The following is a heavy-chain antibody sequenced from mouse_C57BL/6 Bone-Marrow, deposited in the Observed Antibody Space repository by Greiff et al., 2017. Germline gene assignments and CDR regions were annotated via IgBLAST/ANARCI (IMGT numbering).Heavy chain of an antibody. Sequence: QVQLQQSGAELAKPGASVKLSCKASGYTFTSYCMHWVKQRPGQGLEWIGYINPSSGYTKYNQKFKDKATLTADKSSSTAYMQMSSLTYEDSAVYYCASDYYGSSPNYWGQGTTLTVAS. D-gene: IGHD1-1*01. CDR1: GYTFTSYC. CDR2: INPSSGYT. V-gene: IGHV1-7*01. CDR3: ASDYYGSSPNY. J-gene: IGHJ2*01.